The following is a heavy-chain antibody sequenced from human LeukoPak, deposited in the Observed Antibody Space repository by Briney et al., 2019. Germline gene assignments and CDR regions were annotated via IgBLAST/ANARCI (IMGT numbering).Heavy chain of an antibody. V-gene: IGHV3-21*01. Sequence: GGSLRLSCAASGFTFSSYSMNWVRQAPGKGLEWLSSISGSSSSIYYADSVKGRFTISRDNAKNTLYLQMNSLKSEDSAAYYCARGPAANSGNYYAGDYWGQGTLVTVSS. J-gene: IGHJ4*02. CDR3: ARGPAANSGNYYAGDY. D-gene: IGHD1-26*01. CDR1: GFTFSSYS. CDR2: ISGSSSSI.